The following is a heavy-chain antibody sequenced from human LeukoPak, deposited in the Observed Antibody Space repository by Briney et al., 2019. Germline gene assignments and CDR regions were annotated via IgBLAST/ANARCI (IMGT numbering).Heavy chain of an antibody. CDR2: IYSGGST. CDR1: GFTVSSNY. CDR3: ARDGPYGSGSPTDYYYGMDV. V-gene: IGHV3-53*01. D-gene: IGHD3-10*01. J-gene: IGHJ6*02. Sequence: GGSLRLSCAASGFTVSSNYMSWVRQAPGKGLEWVSVIYSGGSTYYADSVKGRFTISRDNSKNTLYLQMNSLRAEDTAVYYCARDGPYGSGSPTDYYYGMDVWGQGTTVTVSS.